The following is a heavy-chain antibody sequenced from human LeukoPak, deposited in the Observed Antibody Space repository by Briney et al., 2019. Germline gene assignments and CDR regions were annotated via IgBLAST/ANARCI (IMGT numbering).Heavy chain of an antibody. CDR3: ARDRGSGSSDFYF. CDR2: IYNTGST. J-gene: IGHJ4*02. Sequence: PSETLSLTCTVSGGSVNKNNFFWGWIRQPPGKGLDWIGNIYNTGSTYYNPSLKGRVTISMDTPKNQFSLKLSSVTAADTAVYYCARDRGSGSSDFYFWGPGILVTVSS. D-gene: IGHD3-10*01. CDR1: GGSVNKNNFF. V-gene: IGHV4-39*07.